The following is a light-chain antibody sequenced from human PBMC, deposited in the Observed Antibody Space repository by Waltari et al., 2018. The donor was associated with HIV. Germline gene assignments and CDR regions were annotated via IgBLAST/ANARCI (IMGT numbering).Light chain of an antibody. CDR1: QSVLYRSNSKNY. V-gene: IGKV4-1*01. CDR2: WAS. Sequence: DIMMTQSPESLAVSLGERATINCKSSQSVLYRSNSKNYLAWFKQKPGQPPKLLIYWASTRESGVPDRFSGSGSGTDFTLTISSLQAEDVALYYCQQYYIAPFTFGPGTRVDLK. CDR3: QQYYIAPFT. J-gene: IGKJ3*01.